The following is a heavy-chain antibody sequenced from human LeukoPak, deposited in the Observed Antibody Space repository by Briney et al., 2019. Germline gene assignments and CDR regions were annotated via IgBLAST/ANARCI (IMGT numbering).Heavy chain of an antibody. CDR3: AIDRHLEAATVY. V-gene: IGHV1-2*02. CDR1: GYTFTTFY. CDR2: TNTNSGGT. J-gene: IGHJ4*02. D-gene: IGHD1-26*01. Sequence: SVKPSCKASGYTFTTFYIDWVRQAPGQWLEWNGSTNTNSGGTNHAKEFQGRVTMTRDTSISTAYMELSRLRSDDTAVYYCAIDRHLEAATVYWGQGTLVTVSS.